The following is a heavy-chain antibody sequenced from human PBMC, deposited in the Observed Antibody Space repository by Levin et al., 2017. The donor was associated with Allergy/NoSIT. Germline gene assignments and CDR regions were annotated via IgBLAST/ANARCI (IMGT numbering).Heavy chain of an antibody. CDR3: AIHSYGRSWYPPIDY. J-gene: IGHJ4*02. V-gene: IGHV4-59*08. CDR2: VYYTGST. D-gene: IGHD6-13*01. Sequence: SETLSLTCTVSGGSISTYYWSWIRQPPGKGLEWIGYVYYTGSTNSNASLKSRVPISVDKSKNQFSLKLSSLTAAAPALYYGAIHSYGRSWYPPIDYWGQGTLVTVSS. CDR1: GGSISTYY.